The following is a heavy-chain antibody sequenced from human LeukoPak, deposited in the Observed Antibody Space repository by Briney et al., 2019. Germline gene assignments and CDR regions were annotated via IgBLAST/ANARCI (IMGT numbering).Heavy chain of an antibody. CDR1: GGSISSGDYY. CDR3: ARDDMTTVTLDY. Sequence: SQTLSLTCTVSGGSISSGDYYWSWIRQPPGKGLEWIGYIYYSGSTYYNPSLKSRVTISVDTSKNQFSLKLSSVTAAGTAVYYCARDDMTTVTLDYWGQGTLVTVSS. V-gene: IGHV4-30-4*01. D-gene: IGHD4-17*01. CDR2: IYYSGST. J-gene: IGHJ4*02.